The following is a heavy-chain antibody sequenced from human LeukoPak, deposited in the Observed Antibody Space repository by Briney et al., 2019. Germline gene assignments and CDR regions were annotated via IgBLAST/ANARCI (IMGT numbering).Heavy chain of an antibody. CDR1: GFIVTGDH. CDR3: ARVAGWHWFDP. CDR2: IRPSGDNT. V-gene: IGHV3-23*01. D-gene: IGHD6-19*01. Sequence: GGSLRLSCAASGFIVTGDHMIWVRQAPGRGLEWVSSIRPSGDNTYYGDSAKGRFTISRDNSKNTVYLQMNNMRVDDTAVYYCARVAGWHWFDPWGQGTLVTVSS. J-gene: IGHJ5*02.